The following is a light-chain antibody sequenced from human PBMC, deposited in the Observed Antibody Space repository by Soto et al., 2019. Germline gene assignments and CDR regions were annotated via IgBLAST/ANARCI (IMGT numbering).Light chain of an antibody. V-gene: IGKV1-27*01. CDR2: AAS. CDR3: QKYNSAPWA. J-gene: IGKJ1*01. Sequence: DTQMTQSPSSLSASIGDRVTITCRASQDIKTYVAWYQQKPGKPPSLLIYAASTLQSGVPSRFSGSGSGADFTLTISSLQPEDVATYYCQKYNSAPWAFAQGTKEEIQ. CDR1: QDIKTY.